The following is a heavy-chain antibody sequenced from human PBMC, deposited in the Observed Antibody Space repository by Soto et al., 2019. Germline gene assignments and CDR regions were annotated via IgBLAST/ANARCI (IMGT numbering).Heavy chain of an antibody. D-gene: IGHD1-26*01. CDR1: GGSISSSSYY. J-gene: IGHJ5*02. V-gene: IGHV4-39*01. CDR2: IYYSGST. CDR3: ARHTPGEWELLNWFDP. Sequence: SSETLSLTCTVSGGSISSSSYYWGWIRQPPGKGLEWIGSIYYSGSTYYNPSLKSRVTISVDTSKNQFSLKLSSVTAADTAVYYCARHTPGEWELLNWFDPWGQGTLVTVSS.